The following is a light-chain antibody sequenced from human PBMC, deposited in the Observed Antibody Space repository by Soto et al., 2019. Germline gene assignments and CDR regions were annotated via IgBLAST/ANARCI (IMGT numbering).Light chain of an antibody. V-gene: IGKV3-20*01. Sequence: EIGLTQYPGTMSLSPGERATLSCRASQRVSSSYLAWYQQNPGQDPRLLIYGASSRATGIPDRFSGSGSGTDFTLTISRLEPEDFAVYYCQQYGSSPPRYSFGQGTKLESK. CDR2: GAS. CDR1: QRVSSSY. CDR3: QQYGSSPPRYS. J-gene: IGKJ2*03.